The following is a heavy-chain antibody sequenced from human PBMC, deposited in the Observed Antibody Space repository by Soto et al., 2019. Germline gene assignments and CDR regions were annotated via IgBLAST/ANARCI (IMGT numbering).Heavy chain of an antibody. D-gene: IGHD6-6*01. CDR2: IYYSGST. CDR3: VTSYSTSRYFDN. J-gene: IGHJ4*02. V-gene: IGHV4-30-4*01. CDR1: GGSIISDDYY. Sequence: SETLSLTCTVSGGSIISDDYYWTWIRQSPGKGLEWIGYIYYSGSTYYNPSLKSRVAISVERSKNQFSLKLNSMTAADTAVYYCVTSYSTSRYFDNWGQGTLVTVSS.